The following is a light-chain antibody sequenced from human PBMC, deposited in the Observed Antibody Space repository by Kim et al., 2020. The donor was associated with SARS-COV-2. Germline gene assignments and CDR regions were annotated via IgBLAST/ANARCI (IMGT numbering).Light chain of an antibody. V-gene: IGKV1-5*01. Sequence: DIQMTQSPSTLSASVGDRVTITCRASQSISSWLAWYQQKPGKAPKLLIYDASSLESGVPSRFSGSGSGTDFTLTISSLQPEDFASYYCQQIYRTPHTFGQGTKVDIK. CDR1: QSISSW. CDR3: QQIYRTPHT. J-gene: IGKJ1*01. CDR2: DAS.